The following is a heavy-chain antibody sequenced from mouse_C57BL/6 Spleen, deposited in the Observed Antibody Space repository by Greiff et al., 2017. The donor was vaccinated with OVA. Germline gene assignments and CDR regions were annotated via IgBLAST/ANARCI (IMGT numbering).Heavy chain of an antibody. CDR2: IWSGGST. CDR1: GFSLTSYG. CDR3: ARNCSNSGYYAMDY. D-gene: IGHD2-5*01. J-gene: IGHJ4*01. Sequence: QVQLQQSGPGLVQPSQSLSITCTVSGFSLTSYGVHWVRQSPGKGLEWLGVIWSGGSTDYNAAFISRLSSSKDNSESQFFITVNSLQTDDTSIDYWARNCSNSGYYAMDYWGQGTSVTVSS. V-gene: IGHV2-2*01.